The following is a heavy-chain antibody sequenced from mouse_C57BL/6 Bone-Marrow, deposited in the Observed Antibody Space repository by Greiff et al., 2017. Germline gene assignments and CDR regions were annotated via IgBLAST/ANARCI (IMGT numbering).Heavy chain of an antibody. CDR3: ARRGRYFDV. J-gene: IGHJ1*03. CDR2: IDPNRGGT. CDR1: GYTFTSYW. Sequence: QVQLQQPGAELVKPGASVKLSCKASGYTFTSYWMHWVTQRPGRGLEWIGRIDPNRGGTKYNEKFKSKATLTVDKPSSTAYMQLSSLTSEDSAVYYCARRGRYFDVWGTGTTVTVSS. V-gene: IGHV1-72*01.